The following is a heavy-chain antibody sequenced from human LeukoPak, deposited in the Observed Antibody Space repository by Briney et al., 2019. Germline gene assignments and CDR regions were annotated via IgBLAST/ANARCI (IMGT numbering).Heavy chain of an antibody. CDR2: FDPEDDEA. D-gene: IGHD1-1*01. V-gene: IGHV1-24*01. J-gene: IGHJ4*02. CDR3: ATDVTGTAPYDF. CDR1: GYSLSELS. Sequence: ASVKVSCKVSGYSLSELSIHWVRQAPGKGLEWMGGFDPEDDEAIYAQSLQGRDTMTEDTSTDTAYMELSGLTSDDAAVYYCATDVTGTAPYDFWGQGTLVTVS.